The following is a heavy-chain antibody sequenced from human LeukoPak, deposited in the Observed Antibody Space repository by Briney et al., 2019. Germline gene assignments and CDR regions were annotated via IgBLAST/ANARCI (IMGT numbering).Heavy chain of an antibody. J-gene: IGHJ4*02. D-gene: IGHD3-22*01. V-gene: IGHV3-9*01. CDR2: ISWNSGSI. Sequence: GGSLRLSCAASGFTFDDYAMHWVRQAPGKGLEWVSGISWNSGSIGYVDSVKGRFTISRDNAKNSLYLQMNSLRAEDTALYYCAKDYDSSGYYALYFDYWGQGTLVTVSS. CDR3: AKDYDSSGYYALYFDY. CDR1: GFTFDDYA.